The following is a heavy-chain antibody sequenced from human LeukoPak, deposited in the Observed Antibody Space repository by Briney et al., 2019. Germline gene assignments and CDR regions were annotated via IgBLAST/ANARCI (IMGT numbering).Heavy chain of an antibody. Sequence: GASVKVSCKASGYTFTGYYMHWVRQAPGQGLEWMGWINPNSGGTNYARKFQGRVTMTRDTSISTAYMELSRLRSDDTAVYYCARGRVSLVHNYYDSSGYSPDYWGQGTLVTVSS. CDR1: GYTFTGYY. D-gene: IGHD3-22*01. CDR3: ARGRVSLVHNYYDSSGYSPDY. J-gene: IGHJ4*02. CDR2: INPNSGGT. V-gene: IGHV1-2*02.